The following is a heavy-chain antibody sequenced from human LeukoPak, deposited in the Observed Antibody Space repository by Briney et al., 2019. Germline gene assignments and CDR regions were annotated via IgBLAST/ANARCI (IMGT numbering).Heavy chain of an antibody. D-gene: IGHD4-17*01. J-gene: IGHJ4*02. CDR1: GFTVSNNY. Sequence: PGGSLRLSCAASGFTVSNNYMNWVRQAPGKGLEWVSLIYSGGRTYYADSVKGRFTIFRDDSKNTLYLQMNSLRDEDTAVYYCARDRAGDGAHFDYWGQGTLVTVSS. CDR3: ARDRAGDGAHFDY. CDR2: IYSGGRT. V-gene: IGHV3-66*01.